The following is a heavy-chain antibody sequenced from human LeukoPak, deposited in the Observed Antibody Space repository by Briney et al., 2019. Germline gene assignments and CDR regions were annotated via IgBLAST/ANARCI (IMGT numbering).Heavy chain of an antibody. CDR3: ARGRPSNDFWSGYYGAGTYFDY. J-gene: IGHJ4*02. CDR1: GGSFIGYY. D-gene: IGHD3-3*01. V-gene: IGHV4-34*01. Sequence: SATLSLTRALYGGSFIGYYWGWIRQPPGKGLGWIGAITHSGSTNYTPSLKSSACISVDKSRHQFSLPLSSVTAADTAVYYCARGRPSNDFWSGYYGAGTYFDYWGQGTLVTVSS. CDR2: ITHSGST.